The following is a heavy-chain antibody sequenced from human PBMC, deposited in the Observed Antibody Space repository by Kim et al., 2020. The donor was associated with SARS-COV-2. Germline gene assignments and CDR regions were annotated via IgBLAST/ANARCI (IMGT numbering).Heavy chain of an antibody. J-gene: IGHJ6*02. V-gene: IGHV3-30*02. CDR3: AKVGSSGWYRYYYGMDV. Sequence: VKGRFTISRDNSKNTLYLQMNSLRAEDTAVYYCAKVGSSGWYRYYYGMDVWGQGTTVTVSS. D-gene: IGHD6-19*01.